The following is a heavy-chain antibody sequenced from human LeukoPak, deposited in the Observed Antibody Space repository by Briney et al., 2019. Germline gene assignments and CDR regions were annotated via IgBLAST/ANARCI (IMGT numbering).Heavy chain of an antibody. CDR2: VYYSGTA. J-gene: IGHJ4*02. Sequence: SETLSLTCTVSGGSMRSYYWSWIRQPPGKGLELIGYVYYSGTANYNPSLESRVTILVDTSKNQFSLNLSSVTAADTAVYYCARTKSGWYYSDYWGQGTLVSLSS. V-gene: IGHV4-59*08. CDR1: GGSMRSYY. CDR3: ARTKSGWYYSDY. D-gene: IGHD6-19*01.